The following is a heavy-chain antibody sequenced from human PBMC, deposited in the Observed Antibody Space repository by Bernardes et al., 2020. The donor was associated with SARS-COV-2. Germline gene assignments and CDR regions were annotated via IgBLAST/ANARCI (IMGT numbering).Heavy chain of an antibody. CDR2: INHSGST. CDR1: GGSFSGYY. D-gene: IGHD6-19*01. V-gene: IGHV4-34*01. Sequence: SETLSLTCAVYGGSFSGYYWSWIRQPPGQGLEWIGEINHSGSTNYNPSLKSRVTISVDTSKNQFSLKLSSVTAADTAVYYCARDSSGGPGMDVWGQGTTVTVAS. J-gene: IGHJ6*02. CDR3: ARDSSGGPGMDV.